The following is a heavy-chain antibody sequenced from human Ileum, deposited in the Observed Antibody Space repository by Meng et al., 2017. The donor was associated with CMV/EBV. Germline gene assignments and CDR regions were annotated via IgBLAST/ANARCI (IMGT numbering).Heavy chain of an antibody. CDR2: IYGSGDTA. J-gene: IGHJ5*02. Sequence: ASGFSVSGDDMSWVRQAPGKGLEWVAVIYGSGDTADYADSVKGRFTISRDNSKNTVHFQMNSLRVEDTAVYYCAKYGTRSTSWFDPWGQGTLVTVSS. D-gene: IGHD1-26*01. V-gene: IGHV3-53*01. CDR1: GFSVSGDD. CDR3: AKYGTRSTSWFDP.